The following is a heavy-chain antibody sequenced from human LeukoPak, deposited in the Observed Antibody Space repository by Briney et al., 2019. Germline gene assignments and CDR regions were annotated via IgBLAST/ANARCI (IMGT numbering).Heavy chain of an antibody. Sequence: GSLRLSCAASGFTVSSNYMSWVRQPPGKGLEWIGEINHSGSTNYNPSLKSRVTISVDTSKNQFSLKLSSVTAADTAVYYCARGVRYYFDYWGQGTLVTVSS. CDR2: INHSGST. CDR1: GFTVSSNY. V-gene: IGHV4-34*01. J-gene: IGHJ4*02. CDR3: ARGVRYYFDY.